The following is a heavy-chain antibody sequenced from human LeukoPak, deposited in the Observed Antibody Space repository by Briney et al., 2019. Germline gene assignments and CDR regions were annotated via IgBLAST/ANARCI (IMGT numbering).Heavy chain of an antibody. Sequence: PGGSLKLSCAASGFTFSSYAMSWVRQAPGKGLEWVSAISGRGGSTYYADSVKGRFTISRDNSKNTLYLQMNSLRAEDTAVYYCAKDGDYYDSSGYYDYWGQGTLVTVSS. CDR2: ISGRGGST. CDR1: GFTFSSYA. V-gene: IGHV3-23*01. CDR3: AKDGDYYDSSGYYDY. J-gene: IGHJ4*02. D-gene: IGHD3-22*01.